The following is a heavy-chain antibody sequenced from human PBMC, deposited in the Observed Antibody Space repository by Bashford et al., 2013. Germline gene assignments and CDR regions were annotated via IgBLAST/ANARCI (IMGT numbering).Heavy chain of an antibody. Sequence: SETLSLTCAVYGGSFSGYYWSWVRQPPGKGLEWIGYIYSSGSTNYNPSLKSRVTISIDTSKNQFSLKLNSVTAADTAVYYCARRPVFRLYGDYFYYLDVWGQGTTVTVSS. V-gene: IGHV4-59*01. J-gene: IGHJ6*02. D-gene: IGHD4-17*01. CDR3: ARRPVFRLYGDYFYYLDV. CDR2: IYSSGST. CDR1: GGSFSGYY.